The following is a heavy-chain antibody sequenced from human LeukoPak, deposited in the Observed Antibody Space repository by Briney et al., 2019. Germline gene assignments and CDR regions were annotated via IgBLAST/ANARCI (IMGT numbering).Heavy chain of an antibody. CDR3: ASEAVIAVAGNDY. Sequence: ASVKVSCKPSGYIXTGYYMHGVRQAPGQGLEWMGWMNPNSGGTNSAPKLQGRVTMTRDTSISTAYMELSRLRSDDTAVYYCASEAVIAVAGNDYWGQGTLVTVSS. CDR1: GYIXTGYY. J-gene: IGHJ4*02. V-gene: IGHV1-2*02. D-gene: IGHD6-19*01. CDR2: MNPNSGGT.